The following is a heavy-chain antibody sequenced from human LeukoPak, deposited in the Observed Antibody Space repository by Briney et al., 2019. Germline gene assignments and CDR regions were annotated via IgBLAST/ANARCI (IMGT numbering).Heavy chain of an antibody. CDR3: ARDVVVTAISAFDI. Sequence: SVKVSCKASGYTFTSYAISWVRQAPGQGLEWMGGIIPIFGTANYAQKFQGRVTITADKSTSTAYMELSSLRSEDTAVYYCARDVVVTAISAFDIWGQGTMVTVSS. CDR1: GYTFTSYA. V-gene: IGHV1-69*06. CDR2: IIPIFGTA. J-gene: IGHJ3*02. D-gene: IGHD2-21*02.